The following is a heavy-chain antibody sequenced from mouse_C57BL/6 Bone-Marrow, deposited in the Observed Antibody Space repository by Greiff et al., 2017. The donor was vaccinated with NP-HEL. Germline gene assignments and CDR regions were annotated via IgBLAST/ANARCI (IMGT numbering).Heavy chain of an antibody. CDR2: ISNLAYSI. V-gene: IGHV5-15*01. Sequence: EVKLMESGGGLVQPGGSLKLSCAASGFTFSDYGMAWVRQAPRKGPEWVAFISNLAYSIYYADTGTGRFTISRENAKNTLYLEMSSLRSEDTAMYYCARQGGGTFAYWGQGTLVTVSA. CDR1: GFTFSDYG. D-gene: IGHD4-1*01. CDR3: ARQGGGTFAY. J-gene: IGHJ3*01.